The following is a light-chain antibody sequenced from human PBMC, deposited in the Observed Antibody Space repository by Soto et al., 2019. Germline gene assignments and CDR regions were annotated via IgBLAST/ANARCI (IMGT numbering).Light chain of an antibody. CDR3: QQYYSSPFT. V-gene: IGKV3-15*01. CDR1: QSVSSN. CDR2: GAS. Sequence: EIVMTQSPATLSVSPGERATLSCRASQSVSSNLAWYQQKPGQAPRLLIYGASNRATGIPARFSGSGSGTEFILTISSLQSEDFAVYYCQQYYSSPFTFGPGTKVDIK. J-gene: IGKJ3*01.